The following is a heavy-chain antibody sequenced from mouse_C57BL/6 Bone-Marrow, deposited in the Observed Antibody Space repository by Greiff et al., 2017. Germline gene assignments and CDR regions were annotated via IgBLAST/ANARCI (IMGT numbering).Heavy chain of an antibody. CDR3: TIYDGYSWFAY. Sequence: VQLQQPGAELVRPGASVTLSCTASGFNIKDDYMHWVKQRPEQGLEWIGWIDPENGDTEYASKFQGKATITADTSSNTAYLQLSSLTSEDTAIYYCTIYDGYSWFAYWGQGTLVTVSA. J-gene: IGHJ3*01. D-gene: IGHD2-3*01. CDR1: GFNIKDDY. CDR2: IDPENGDT. V-gene: IGHV14-4*01.